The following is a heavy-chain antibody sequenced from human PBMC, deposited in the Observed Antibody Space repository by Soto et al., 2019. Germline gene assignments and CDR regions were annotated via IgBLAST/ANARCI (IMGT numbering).Heavy chain of an antibody. V-gene: IGHV4-4*02. Sequence: PSETLSLTCAVSGGSISSSNWWGWVRQPPGKGLEWIGEIYHSGSTNYNPSLKSRVTISVDTSKNQFSLKLSSVTAADTAVYYCAKANSGYGSFDHWAQGMLVTVSS. J-gene: IGHJ4*02. D-gene: IGHD5-12*01. CDR3: AKANSGYGSFDH. CDR2: IYHSGST. CDR1: GGSISSSNW.